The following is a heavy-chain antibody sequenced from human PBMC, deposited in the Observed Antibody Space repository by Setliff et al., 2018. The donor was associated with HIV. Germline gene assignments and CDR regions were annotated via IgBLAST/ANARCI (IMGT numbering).Heavy chain of an antibody. J-gene: IGHJ3*02. V-gene: IGHV3-74*01. CDR1: GFTFTNYW. D-gene: IGHD1-26*01. CDR3: ARGGSYSHGAFDI. Sequence: GGSLRLSCAASGFTFTNYWMHWVRQAPGKGLMWVSRINGDGSSTTYADSVKGRFTISRDNAKNTLYLQMNSLRAEDTAVYYCARGGSYSHGAFDIWGQGTMVTVSS. CDR2: INGDGSST.